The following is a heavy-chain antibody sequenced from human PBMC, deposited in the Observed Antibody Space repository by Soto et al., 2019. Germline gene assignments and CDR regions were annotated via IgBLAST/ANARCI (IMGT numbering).Heavy chain of an antibody. V-gene: IGHV4-39*05. Sequence: SETPSLTCSVYCCSISNAFPHRGSMSQPPLNGLEWIGSIYYSGNTYYNPSLKSRVTISVHTSKNQFSLTLTSVTAADAAVYYCWRTQRSTSIHDRFAPWSQGTPVTGSS. J-gene: IGHJ5*02. CDR1: CCSISNAFPH. CDR3: WRTQRSTSIHDRFAP. CDR2: IYYSGNT. D-gene: IGHD2-2*01.